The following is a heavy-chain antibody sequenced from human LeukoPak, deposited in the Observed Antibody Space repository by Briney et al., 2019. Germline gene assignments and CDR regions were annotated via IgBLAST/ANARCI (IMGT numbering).Heavy chain of an antibody. CDR3: TKGGSSSWHFDY. D-gene: IGHD6-13*01. V-gene: IGHV3-30*04. J-gene: IGHJ4*02. CDR1: GFTLSSST. Sequence: GRSLRLSCAASGFTLSSSTMQWVRQAQSKGREWVAVISFDGKNVYYGGSVKGRFTISRDNSKNTLYLQMNSLRAEDTAVYYCTKGGSSSWHFDYWGQGTLVTVSS. CDR2: ISFDGKNV.